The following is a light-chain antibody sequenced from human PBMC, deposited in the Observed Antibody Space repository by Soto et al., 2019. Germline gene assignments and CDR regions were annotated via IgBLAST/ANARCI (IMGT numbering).Light chain of an antibody. CDR3: QQYSSYWT. V-gene: IGKV1-5*01. J-gene: IGKJ1*01. CDR2: DAS. Sequence: DIQMNPSPSTLSASVGDRVTITSRASQSISSWLAWYQQKPGKAPKFLIYDASNLESGVPSRFSGSGSGTEFTLTISSLQPDDFATYYCQQYSSYWTFGQGTKVDI. CDR1: QSISSW.